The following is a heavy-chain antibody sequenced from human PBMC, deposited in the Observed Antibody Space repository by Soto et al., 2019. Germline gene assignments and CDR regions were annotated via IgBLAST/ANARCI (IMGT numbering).Heavy chain of an antibody. CDR3: ARRMYSSSWRDAFDI. CDR2: ISSSGSTI. J-gene: IGHJ3*02. D-gene: IGHD6-13*01. V-gene: IGHV3-11*01. CDR1: GFTFSDYY. Sequence: GGSLRLSCAASGFTFSDYYMSWIRQAPGKGLELVSYISSSGSTIYYADSVKGRFTISRDNAKNSLYLQMNSLRAEDTAVYYCARRMYSSSWRDAFDIWGQGTMVTVSS.